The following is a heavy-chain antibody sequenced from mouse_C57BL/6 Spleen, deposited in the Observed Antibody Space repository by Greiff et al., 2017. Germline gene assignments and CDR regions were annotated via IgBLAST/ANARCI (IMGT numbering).Heavy chain of an antibody. J-gene: IGHJ1*03. Sequence: QVQLQQPGAELVMPGASVKLSCKASGYTFTSYWMHWVKQRPGQGLEWIGEIDPSDSYTNYNQKFKGKSTLTGDKSSSTAYMQLSSLTSEDSAVYYCARSPYYYGSTYGYFDVRGTGTTVTVSS. CDR1: GYTFTSYW. CDR3: ARSPYYYGSTYGYFDV. D-gene: IGHD1-1*01. V-gene: IGHV1-69*01. CDR2: IDPSDSYT.